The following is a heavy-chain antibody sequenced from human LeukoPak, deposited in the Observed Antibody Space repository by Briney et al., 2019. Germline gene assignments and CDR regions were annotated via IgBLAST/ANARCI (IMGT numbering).Heavy chain of an antibody. D-gene: IGHD6-6*01. CDR3: ARGYTYSSSSDCWFDT. J-gene: IGHJ5*02. CDR2: INHSGST. Sequence: SETLSLTCAVYGGSFSGYYWSWIRQPPGKGLEWIGEINHSGSTNYNPSLKSRVTISVDTSKNQFSLKLSSVTAADTAVYYCARGYTYSSSSDCWFDTWGQGTLVTVSS. V-gene: IGHV4-34*01. CDR1: GGSFSGYY.